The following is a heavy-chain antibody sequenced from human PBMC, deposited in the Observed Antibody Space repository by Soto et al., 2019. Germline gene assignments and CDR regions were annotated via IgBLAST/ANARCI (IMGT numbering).Heavy chain of an antibody. Sequence: QVQVVQSGSEVKKPGASVKVSCKASGYTFTAYFMHWVRQAPGQGLEWIGIINPSGGSTNYAQKFQGRVAMTWDTSTRTVYMDLSSLRSDDTAVYYCARALFSSSSFFFDYWGQGTLVTVSS. CDR1: GYTFTAYF. CDR3: ARALFSSSSFFFDY. J-gene: IGHJ4*02. V-gene: IGHV1-46*01. CDR2: INPSGGST. D-gene: IGHD6-6*01.